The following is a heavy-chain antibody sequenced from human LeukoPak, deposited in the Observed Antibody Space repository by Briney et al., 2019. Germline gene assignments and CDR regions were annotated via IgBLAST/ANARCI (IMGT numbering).Heavy chain of an antibody. Sequence: PSETLSLTYAVYGGSFSGYYWSWIRQPPGKGLEWIGEINHSGSTNYNPSLKSRVTISVDTSKNQFSRKLSSVTASDTAVYHCASGGFGYTVRGVIPFGRAYYFDYWGQGTLVTVCS. CDR1: GGSFSGYY. D-gene: IGHD3-10*01. J-gene: IGHJ4*02. V-gene: IGHV4-34*01. CDR3: ASGGFGYTVRGVIPFGRAYYFDY. CDR2: INHSGST.